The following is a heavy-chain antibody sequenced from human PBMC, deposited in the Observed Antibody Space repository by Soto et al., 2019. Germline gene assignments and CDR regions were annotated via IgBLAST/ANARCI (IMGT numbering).Heavy chain of an antibody. D-gene: IGHD5-18*01. V-gene: IGHV3-23*01. CDR3: ARDPAKNTAMAAGFDH. Sequence: GGSLIVSCGAAGCTFSSYSRSWVRQAPGKGLEWVSAISGSGGSTYYADSVKGRFTISRDNAKNSLYLQMNSLRDVDTAVYYCARDPAKNTAMAAGFDHWGQGTLVTVSS. CDR1: GCTFSSYS. J-gene: IGHJ4*02. CDR2: ISGSGGST.